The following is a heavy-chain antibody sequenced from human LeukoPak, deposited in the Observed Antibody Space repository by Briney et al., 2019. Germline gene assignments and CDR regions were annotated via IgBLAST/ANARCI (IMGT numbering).Heavy chain of an antibody. CDR2: IYYSGST. V-gene: IGHV4-59*12. CDR1: GGSISSYY. CDR3: ARERCSSTSCYGLDP. D-gene: IGHD2-2*01. J-gene: IGHJ5*02. Sequence: SETLSLTCTVSGGSISSYYWSWIRQPPGKGLEWIGYIYYSGSTNYNPSLKSRVTISVDRSKNQFSLKLSSVTAADTAVYYCARERCSSTSCYGLDPWGQGTLVTVSS.